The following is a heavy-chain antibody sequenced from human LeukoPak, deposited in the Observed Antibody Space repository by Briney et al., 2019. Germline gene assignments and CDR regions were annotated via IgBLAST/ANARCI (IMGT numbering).Heavy chain of an antibody. CDR3: ARDLTDGYHEDWFDP. CDR1: GGSISSYY. V-gene: IGHV4-4*07. CDR2: IYTSGST. D-gene: IGHD5-24*01. J-gene: IGHJ5*02. Sequence: SETLSLTCTVSGGSISSYYWSWIRQPAGKGLEWIGRIYTSGSTNYNPSLKSRVTMSVDTSKNQFSLKLSSVTAADTAVYYCARDLTDGYHEDWFDPWGQGTLVTVSS.